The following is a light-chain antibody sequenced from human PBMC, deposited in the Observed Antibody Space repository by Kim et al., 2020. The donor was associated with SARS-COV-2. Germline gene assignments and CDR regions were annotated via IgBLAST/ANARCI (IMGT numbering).Light chain of an antibody. CDR2: GAS. CDR1: QSVSSSY. V-gene: IGKV3-20*01. Sequence: ENVLTQSPGTLSLSPGERATLSCRASQSVSSSYLVWYQQKPGQAPRLLIYGASTRATGIPDRFSGSGSGTDFTLTISRLEPEDFAVYYCQQYGSLPYTFGQGTKLEI. J-gene: IGKJ2*01. CDR3: QQYGSLPYT.